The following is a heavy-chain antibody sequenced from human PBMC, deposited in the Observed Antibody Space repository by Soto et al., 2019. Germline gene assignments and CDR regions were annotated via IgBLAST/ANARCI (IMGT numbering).Heavy chain of an antibody. CDR1: GIRFSSYG. D-gene: IGHD3-22*01. CDR2: ISHDGRKK. Sequence: PGRSLRLSCAASGIRFSSYGMHWVRQAPGKGQEWVAVISHDGRKKNFGDFVKGRFTIAIDYCKDTRELQMSSFRVDNTAVYYCAKLWRNNDDDSGSYNPPGYWGRGTRVTVAS. J-gene: IGHJ4*02. CDR3: AKLWRNNDDDSGSYNPPGY. V-gene: IGHV3-30*18.